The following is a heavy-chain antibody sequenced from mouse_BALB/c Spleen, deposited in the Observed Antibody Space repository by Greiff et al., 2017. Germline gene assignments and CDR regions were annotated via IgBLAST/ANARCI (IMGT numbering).Heavy chain of an antibody. CDR1: GYTFTSYW. V-gene: IGHV1-7*01. CDR2: INPSTGYT. D-gene: IGHD2-2*01. J-gene: IGHJ3*01. Sequence: VQLQQSGAELAKPGASVKMSCKASGYTFTSYWMHWVKQRPGQGLEWIGYINPSTGYTEYNQKFKDKATLTADKSSSTAYMQLSSLTSEDSAVYYCAKGGYPAWFAYWGQGTLVTVSA. CDR3: AKGGYPAWFAY.